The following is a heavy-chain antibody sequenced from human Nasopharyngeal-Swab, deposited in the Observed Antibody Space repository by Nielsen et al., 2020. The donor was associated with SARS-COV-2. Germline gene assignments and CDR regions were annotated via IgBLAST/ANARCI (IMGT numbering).Heavy chain of an antibody. CDR1: GFTFGVYA. CDR3: TRETPYSSGWYSFDY. J-gene: IGHJ4*02. D-gene: IGHD6-19*01. V-gene: IGHV3-49*03. CDR2: IRSKAYGGTT. Sequence: GGSLTLSCTASGFTFGVYAMRWFRPAPGKGLERVGFIRSKAYGGTTEYSASVKGRFTISRDDSKSIAYLQMNSLKTEDTAVYYCTRETPYSSGWYSFDYWGQGTLVTVSS.